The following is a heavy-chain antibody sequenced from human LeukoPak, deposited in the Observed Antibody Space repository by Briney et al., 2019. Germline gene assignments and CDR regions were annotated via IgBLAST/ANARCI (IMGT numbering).Heavy chain of an antibody. V-gene: IGHV4-59*01. D-gene: IGHD3-3*01. Sequence: SETLSLTCTVSGGSISSYYWSWLRQPPGKGLEWIGYIYYSGSTNYNPSLKSRVTISVDTSKNQFSLKLSSVTAADTAVYYCARAPQGLATIFGVGPERRYYYMDVWGKGTTVTVSS. CDR2: IYYSGST. CDR3: ARAPQGLATIFGVGPERRYYYMDV. J-gene: IGHJ6*03. CDR1: GGSISSYY.